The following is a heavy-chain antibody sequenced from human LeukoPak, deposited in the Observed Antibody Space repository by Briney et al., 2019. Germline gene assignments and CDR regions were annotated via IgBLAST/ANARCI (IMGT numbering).Heavy chain of an antibody. CDR1: GYTFTSYG. CDR2: ISAYNGNT. V-gene: IGHV1-18*01. CDR3: ARPQAMDYDFWSGPSSFDP. J-gene: IGHJ5*02. D-gene: IGHD3-3*01. Sequence: ASVKVSCKASGYTFTSYGISWVRRAPGQGLEWMGRISAYNGNTNYAQKLQGRVTMTTDTSTSTAYMELRSLRSDDTAVYYCARPQAMDYDFWSGPSSFDPWGQGTLVTVSS.